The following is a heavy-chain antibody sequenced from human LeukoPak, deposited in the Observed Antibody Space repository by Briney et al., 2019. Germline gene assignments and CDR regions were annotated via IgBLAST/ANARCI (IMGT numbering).Heavy chain of an antibody. CDR3: ASSRDGYNPLFDY. J-gene: IGHJ4*02. CDR2: ISSNGGST. Sequence: PGGSLRLSCVASGFTFSSYAMHWVRQAPGKGLEYVSAISSNGGSTYYANSVKGRFTISRDNSKNTLYLQMGSLRAEDMAVYYCASSRDGYNPLFDYWGQGTLVTVSS. CDR1: GFTFSSYA. D-gene: IGHD5-24*01. V-gene: IGHV3-64*01.